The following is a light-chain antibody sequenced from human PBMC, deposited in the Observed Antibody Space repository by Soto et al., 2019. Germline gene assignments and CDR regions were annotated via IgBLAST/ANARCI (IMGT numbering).Light chain of an antibody. CDR1: QSVSSN. J-gene: IGKJ1*01. Sequence: EVVMTQSPDTLSVSPGERATLSCRASQSVSSNLAWYQQKLGQAPRLLIYGASTRATGIPARFSGSGSGTEFTLTISSLQSEDFAVYYCQQRTDRPPWTFGQGTKVESK. CDR2: GAS. V-gene: IGKV3-15*01. CDR3: QQRTDRPPWT.